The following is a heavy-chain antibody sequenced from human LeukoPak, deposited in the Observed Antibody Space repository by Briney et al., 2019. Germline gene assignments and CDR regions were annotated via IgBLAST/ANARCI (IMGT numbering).Heavy chain of an antibody. CDR3: ARDIVGGSGSGSMDV. CDR1: GGSINSYY. Sequence: SETLSLTCTVSGGSINSYYWSWVRQPPGKGLEWIGYIYYSGSTYYNPSLKSRVTISVDTSKNQFSLNLSSATAADTAVYYCARDIVGGSGSGSMDVWGQGTTVTVSS. CDR2: IYYSGST. V-gene: IGHV4-59*12. D-gene: IGHD3-10*01. J-gene: IGHJ6*02.